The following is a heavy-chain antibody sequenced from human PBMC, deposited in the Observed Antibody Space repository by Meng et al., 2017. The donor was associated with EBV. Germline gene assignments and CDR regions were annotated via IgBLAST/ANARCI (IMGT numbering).Heavy chain of an antibody. CDR2: LIPMSGAP. V-gene: IGHV1-69*01. D-gene: IGHD3-10*01. J-gene: IGHJ4*02. CDR3: ASESGRGFTPDF. CDR1: GGPFRSDA. Sequence: QVRVGQSGAEVKRPGSSVKISCKTSGGPFRSDAVSWVRQGPGQGLEWLGGLIPMSGAPHYAQKFQDRVTITADEYTRTHYMELSSLRSDDTAMYYCASESGRGFTPDFWGQGTLVTVSS.